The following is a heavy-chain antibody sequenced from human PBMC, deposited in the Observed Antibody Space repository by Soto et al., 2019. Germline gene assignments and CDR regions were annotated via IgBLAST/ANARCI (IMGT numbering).Heavy chain of an antibody. CDR1: GGSVSSSSYY. D-gene: IGHD3-9*01. V-gene: IGHV4-39*01. CDR2: VYYSGST. CDR3: GRLEGLATLPYYFDC. J-gene: IGHJ4*02. Sequence: SETLSLTCTVSGGSVSSSSYYWGWVRQPPGKGLERIGSVYYSGSTYYNPSLESRVTISVDKSKNQFSLKLMSLPAADTAVYYCGRLEGLATLPYYFDCWGQGALVTASS.